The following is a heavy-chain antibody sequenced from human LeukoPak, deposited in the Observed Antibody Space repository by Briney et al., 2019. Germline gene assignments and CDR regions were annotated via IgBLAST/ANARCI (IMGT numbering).Heavy chain of an antibody. CDR1: GGSISSYY. CDR3: ARDSSGYFDY. V-gene: IGHV4-59*01. CDR2: IYYSGST. J-gene: IGHJ4*02. D-gene: IGHD3-22*01. Sequence: SETLSLTCTVSGGSISSYYWSWIRQPPGKGLEWIGYIYYSGSTNYNPSLKSRVTISVNTSKNQFSLKLSSVTAADTAVYYCARDSSGYFDYWGQGTLVTVSS.